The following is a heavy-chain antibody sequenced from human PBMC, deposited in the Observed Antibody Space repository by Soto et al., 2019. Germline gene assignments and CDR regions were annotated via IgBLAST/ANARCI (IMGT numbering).Heavy chain of an antibody. D-gene: IGHD6-6*01. V-gene: IGHV4-39*07. CDR3: ARDQKVEYSSSSDWFDP. CDR1: GGSISSSSYY. J-gene: IGHJ5*02. Sequence: SETLSLTCTVSGGSISSSSYYWGWIRQPPGKGLEWIGSIYYSGSTYYNPSLKSRVTISVDTSKNQFSLKLSSVTAADTAVYYCARDQKVEYSSSSDWFDPWGQGTLVTVSS. CDR2: IYYSGST.